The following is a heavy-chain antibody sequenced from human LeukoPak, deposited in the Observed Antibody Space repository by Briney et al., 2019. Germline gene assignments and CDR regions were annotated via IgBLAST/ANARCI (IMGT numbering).Heavy chain of an antibody. CDR2: ISSSGSNI. V-gene: IGHV3-48*03. J-gene: IGHJ6*04. CDR1: GFTFSSYE. CDR3: AELGITMIGGV. Sequence: GGSLRLYCAASGFTFSSYEMNWVGQAPGKGLEWVSYISSSGSNIYYADPVKGRFTISRDNAKNSLYLQMNSLRAEDTAVYYCAELGITMIGGVWGKGTTVTISS. D-gene: IGHD3-10*02.